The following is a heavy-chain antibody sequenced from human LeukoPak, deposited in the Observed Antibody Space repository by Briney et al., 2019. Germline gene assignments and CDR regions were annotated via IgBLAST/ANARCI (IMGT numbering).Heavy chain of an antibody. CDR2: INAGNGNT. D-gene: IGHD1-26*01. J-gene: IGHJ5*02. Sequence: ASAKVSCKASGYTFTSYAMHWVRQAPGQRLEWMGWINAGNGNTKYSQKFQGRVTITRDTSASTAYMELSSLRSEDTAVYYCARRSLINWFDPWGQGTLVTVSS. CDR3: ARRSLINWFDP. CDR1: GYTFTSYA. V-gene: IGHV1-3*01.